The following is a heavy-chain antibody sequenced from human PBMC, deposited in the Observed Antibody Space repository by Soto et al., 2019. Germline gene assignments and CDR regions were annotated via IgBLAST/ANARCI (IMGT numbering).Heavy chain of an antibody. J-gene: IGHJ6*04. Sequence: SLGLSFAASGFTFHSYAIHGVRQAPGKGLDWVAIISYDGSIKYYADSVKGRFTISRDNSKNTLYLQMSSLRIEDTAVHYCARRYYDSSGYHSGYYYGMDVWGKGNTVTVS. CDR3: ARRYYDSSGYHSGYYYGMDV. D-gene: IGHD3-22*01. V-gene: IGHV3-30-3*01. CDR1: GFTFHSYA. CDR2: ISYDGSIK.